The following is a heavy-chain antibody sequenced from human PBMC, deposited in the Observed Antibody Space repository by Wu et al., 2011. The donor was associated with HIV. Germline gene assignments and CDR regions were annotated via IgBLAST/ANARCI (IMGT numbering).Heavy chain of an antibody. CDR1: GGTLRKYA. D-gene: IGHD2-8*02. Sequence: QVQLVQSGAEVREPGSSVKVSCQASGGTLRKYAFSWVRQAPGQGLEWVGGIVPVLGGSDYAQKFRGRFTITADEAASTVYMQLNRLKPDDTALYYCAREWRYCTGGSPCPSEYLQHWGQGTLV. CDR2: IVPVLGGS. J-gene: IGHJ1*01. V-gene: IGHV1-69*11. CDR3: AREWRYCTGGSPCPSEYLQH.